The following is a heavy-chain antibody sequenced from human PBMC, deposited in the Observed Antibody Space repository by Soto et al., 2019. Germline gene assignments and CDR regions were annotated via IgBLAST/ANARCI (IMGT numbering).Heavy chain of an antibody. CDR3: ASDLRFLEWLPYYFDY. CDR1: GFTFSSYA. CDR2: ISGSGGST. Sequence: PGGSLRLSCAASGFTFSSYAMSWVRQAPGKGLEWVSAISGSGGSTYYADSVKGRFTISRDNSKNTLYLQTNSLRAEDTAVYYCASDLRFLEWLPYYFDYWGQGTLVTVSS. V-gene: IGHV3-23*01. J-gene: IGHJ4*02. D-gene: IGHD3-3*01.